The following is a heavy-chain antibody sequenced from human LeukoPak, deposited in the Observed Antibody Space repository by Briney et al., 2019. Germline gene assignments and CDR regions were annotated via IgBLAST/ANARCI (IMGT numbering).Heavy chain of an antibody. CDR3: ARVKYDYVWGSYRDIDLTDY. D-gene: IGHD3-16*02. J-gene: IGHJ4*02. CDR1: GGSFSGYY. V-gene: IGHV4-34*01. CDR2: INHSGST. Sequence: SETVSLTCAVYGGSFSGYYWSWIRQPPGKGLEWIGEINHSGSTNYNPSLKSRVTISVDTSKNQFSLKLSSVTAADTAVYYCARVKYDYVWGSYRDIDLTDYWGQGTLVTVSS.